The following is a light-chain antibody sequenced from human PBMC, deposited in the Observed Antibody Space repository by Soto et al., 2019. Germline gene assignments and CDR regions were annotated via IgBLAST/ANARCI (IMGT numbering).Light chain of an antibody. Sequence: QSALTQPPSASGSPGQSVTISCTGTSSDVGAYDFVSWYHQQSGKAPKRLIFEVTKRPSGVPDRFSGSKSGNTATRTVSGLQAVYEGDYYCSSYAGINNVIFGAGTKLTVL. J-gene: IGLJ2*01. V-gene: IGLV2-8*01. CDR3: SSYAGINNVI. CDR1: SSDVGAYDF. CDR2: EVT.